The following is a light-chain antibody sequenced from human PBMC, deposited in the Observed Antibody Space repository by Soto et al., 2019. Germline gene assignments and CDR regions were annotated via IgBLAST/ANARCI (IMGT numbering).Light chain of an antibody. Sequence: DIQMTQSPSTLSASVGDRVTITCRASQSISSWLAWYQQKPGKAPKLLIYKAFSLESGVPSRFSGSGSGTEFTLTISSLQPDDFATYYCQQYNSYVWTFGQGTKVDIK. CDR1: QSISSW. CDR3: QQYNSYVWT. V-gene: IGKV1-5*03. CDR2: KAF. J-gene: IGKJ1*01.